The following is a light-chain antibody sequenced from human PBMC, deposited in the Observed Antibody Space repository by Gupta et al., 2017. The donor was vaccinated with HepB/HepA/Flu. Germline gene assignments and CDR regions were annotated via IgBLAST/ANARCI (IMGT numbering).Light chain of an antibody. V-gene: IGKV1-8*01. CDR3: QQYYSHAES. Sequence: AIRMTQSPSSFSASTGDRVTITCRASQGISSYLAWYQQKPGKAPKLLIYAASTLQSGVPSRFSGSGSGTDFTLTISCLQSEDFATYYCQQYYSHAESFGGGTKVEIK. CDR1: QGISSY. CDR2: AAS. J-gene: IGKJ4*01.